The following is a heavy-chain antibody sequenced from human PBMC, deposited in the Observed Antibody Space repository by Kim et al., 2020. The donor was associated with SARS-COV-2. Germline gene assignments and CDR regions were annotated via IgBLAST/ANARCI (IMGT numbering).Heavy chain of an antibody. J-gene: IGHJ4*02. CDR3: ARGDIVATIDY. Sequence: ATAAQQFQGRVTITADESTSTAYMELSSLRSEDTAVYYCARGDIVATIDYWGQGTLVTVSS. V-gene: IGHV1-69*01. D-gene: IGHD5-12*01. CDR2: A.